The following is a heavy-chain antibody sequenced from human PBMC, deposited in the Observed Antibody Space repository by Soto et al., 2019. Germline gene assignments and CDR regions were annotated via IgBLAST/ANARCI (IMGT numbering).Heavy chain of an antibody. D-gene: IGHD6-13*01. CDR2: IKSKSHGGTT. CDR3: TSLAAAAGVYYYYGMDV. Sequence: GGSLRLSCAVSGLTFSTAWINWVRQAPGKGLEWVGRIKSKSHGGTTDFAAPVKGRFAISRDDSKSIAHMEMNSLKIEDTAVYYCTSLAAAAGVYYYYGMDVWGQGTTVTVSS. V-gene: IGHV3-15*07. CDR1: GLTFSTAW. J-gene: IGHJ6*02.